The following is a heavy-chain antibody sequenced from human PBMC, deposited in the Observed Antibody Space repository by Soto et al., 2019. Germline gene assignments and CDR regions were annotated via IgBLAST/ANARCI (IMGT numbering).Heavy chain of an antibody. D-gene: IGHD2-15*01. J-gene: IGHJ4*02. CDR1: GFTFSSYW. Sequence: SGGSLRLSCAASGFTFSSYWMHWVRQAPGKGLVWVSRINSDGSSTNYADSVKGRFTISRDNARSSLYLQMNSLRAEDTAVYYCARDSYCSGGSCFYFDYWGQGTLVTVSS. CDR3: ARDSYCSGGSCFYFDY. CDR2: INSDGSST. V-gene: IGHV3-74*01.